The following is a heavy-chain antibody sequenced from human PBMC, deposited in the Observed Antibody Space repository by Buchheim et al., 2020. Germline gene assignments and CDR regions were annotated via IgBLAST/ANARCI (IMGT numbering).Heavy chain of an antibody. D-gene: IGHD3-9*01. J-gene: IGHJ5*02. V-gene: IGHV4-39*01. Sequence: QLQLQESGPGLVKPSETLSLTCTVSGGSISSSSYYWGWIRQPPGKGLEWIGSIYYSGSTYYNPSLKSRVTISVDTSKNQFSLKLSSVTAADTAVYYCARHRANYDILTGFIGSWFDPWGQGTL. CDR3: ARHRANYDILTGFIGSWFDP. CDR1: GGSISSSSYY. CDR2: IYYSGST.